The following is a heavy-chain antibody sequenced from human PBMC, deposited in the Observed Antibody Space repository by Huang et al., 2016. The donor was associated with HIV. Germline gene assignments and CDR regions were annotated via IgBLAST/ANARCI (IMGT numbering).Heavy chain of an antibody. V-gene: IGHV1-3*04. CDR2: IETDKSDT. CDR1: GYTFTNFA. CDR3: ARDPHVFVAGPFFDC. J-gene: IGHJ4*02. Sequence: QVQLVQSGAEVKKPGASVKVSCKASGYTFTNFAMHWVRQAPGQRLEWMGWIETDKSDTRYSQRCQGRLTITRDTSASTADMELSSLRSEDTAVYYCARDPHVFVAGPFFDCWGQGTLVTVSS. D-gene: IGHD3-10*02.